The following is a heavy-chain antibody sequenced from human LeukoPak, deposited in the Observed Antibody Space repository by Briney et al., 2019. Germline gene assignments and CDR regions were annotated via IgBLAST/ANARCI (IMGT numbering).Heavy chain of an antibody. CDR2: MTSTGSNL. Sequence: GGSLRLSCIASGFTFNAYHMSWIRQAPGKGLEWVSYMTSTGSNLYYADSVKGRFTISRDNAKNSLYLQMDSLRAEDTAVYYCAREGRIMGATIDYWGQGALVTVSS. CDR3: AREGRIMGATIDY. CDR1: GFTFNAYH. J-gene: IGHJ4*02. V-gene: IGHV3-11*04. D-gene: IGHD1-26*01.